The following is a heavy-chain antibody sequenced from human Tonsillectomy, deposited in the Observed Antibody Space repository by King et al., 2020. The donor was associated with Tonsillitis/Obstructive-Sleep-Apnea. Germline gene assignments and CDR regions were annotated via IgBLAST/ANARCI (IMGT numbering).Heavy chain of an antibody. Sequence: TLKESGPTLVKPTQTLTLTRTFSGFSLSTSGVGVGWIRQPPGKPLEWLTLIYWDDDKRYSPSLKSRLTITKDTSKNQVVLTMTNMDPVDTATYYCAHRRGGSSRGGWEIAFDHWGQGTLVTVSS. CDR2: IYWDDDK. D-gene: IGHD6-19*01. CDR3: AHRRGGSSRGGWEIAFDH. J-gene: IGHJ4*02. CDR1: GFSLSTSGVG. V-gene: IGHV2-5*02.